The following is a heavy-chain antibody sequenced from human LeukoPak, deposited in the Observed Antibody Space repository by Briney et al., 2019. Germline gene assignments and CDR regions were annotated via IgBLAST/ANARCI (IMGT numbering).Heavy chain of an antibody. Sequence: ASVKVSCKASGYTFTGYYMHWVRQAPGQGLEWMGWINPNSGGTNYAQKFQGRVTMTRDTSISTAYIELSRLRSDDTAVYYCARGGYSCGWFSTYYYYYYMDVWGKGTTVTISS. CDR1: GYTFTGYY. CDR2: INPNSGGT. V-gene: IGHV1-2*02. D-gene: IGHD6-19*01. CDR3: ARGGYSCGWFSTYYYYYYMDV. J-gene: IGHJ6*03.